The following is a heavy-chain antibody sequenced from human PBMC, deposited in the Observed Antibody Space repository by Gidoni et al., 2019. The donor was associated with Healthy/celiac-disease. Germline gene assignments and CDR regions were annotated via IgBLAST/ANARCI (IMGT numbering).Heavy chain of an antibody. Sequence: QVQLVESGGGVVQPGGSLRVSCAASGFTFSNYGMHWVRQAPGKGLEWVAFIRYDGSDKYYIESVKGRFTISRDDSKNTLYLQMNSLRPEDTAVYYCAKASDHSYWYFDLWGRGTLLTVSS. CDR3: AKASDHSYWYFDL. J-gene: IGHJ2*01. V-gene: IGHV3-30*02. CDR2: IRYDGSDK. CDR1: GFTFSNYG.